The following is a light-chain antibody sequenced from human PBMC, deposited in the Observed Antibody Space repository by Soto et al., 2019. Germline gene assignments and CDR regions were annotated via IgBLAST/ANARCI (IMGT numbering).Light chain of an antibody. Sequence: DIQMTQSPSTLSASVGDRVTITCRASQTIGGWLAWYQQKPGKAPDLLIFDGSSLKSGVPSRFSGSGSGTEFTLTLSSLQPVDFATYYCQNYDSYPLTFGQGTKVEIK. CDR1: QTIGGW. CDR3: QNYDSYPLT. CDR2: DGS. J-gene: IGKJ1*01. V-gene: IGKV1-5*01.